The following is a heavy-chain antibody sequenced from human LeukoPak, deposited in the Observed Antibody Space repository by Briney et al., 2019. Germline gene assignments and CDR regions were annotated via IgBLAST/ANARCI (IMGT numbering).Heavy chain of an antibody. J-gene: IGHJ6*03. V-gene: IGHV1-69*13. D-gene: IGHD2-15*01. CDR2: IIPIFGTA. Sequence: GASVKVSCKASGGTFSSYAISWVRQAPGQGLEWMGGIIPIFGTANYAQKFQGRVTITADESTSTAYMELSSLRSEDTAVYYCASDPLLDLKENYYYYYMDVWGKGTAVTVSS. CDR3: ASDPLLDLKENYYYYYMDV. CDR1: GGTFSSYA.